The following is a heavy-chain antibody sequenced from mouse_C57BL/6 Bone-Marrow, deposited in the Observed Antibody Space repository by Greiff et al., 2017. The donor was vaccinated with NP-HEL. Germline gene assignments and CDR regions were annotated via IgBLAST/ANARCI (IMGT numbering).Heavy chain of an antibody. CDR1: GFTFSDYY. J-gene: IGHJ2*01. D-gene: IGHD1-1*01. CDR3: ARDPYGSSLYYLDY. V-gene: IGHV5-16*01. CDR2: INYDGSST. Sequence: DVKLEESEGGLVQPGSSMKLSCTASGFTFSDYYMAWVRQVPEKGLEWVANINYDGSSTYYLDSLKSRFIISRDNAKNILYLHMSSLKSEDTATYYCARDPYGSSLYYLDYWGQGTTLTVSS.